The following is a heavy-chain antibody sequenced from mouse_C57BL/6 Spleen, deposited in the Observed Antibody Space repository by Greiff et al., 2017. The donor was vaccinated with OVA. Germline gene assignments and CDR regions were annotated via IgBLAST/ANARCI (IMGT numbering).Heavy chain of an antibody. CDR3: AGSHYYGSSYAGLAN. V-gene: IGHV14-1*01. J-gene: IGHJ3*01. D-gene: IGHD1-1*01. CDR1: GFNIKDYY. Sequence: VHVKQSGAELVKPGASVKLSCTASGFNIKDYYMHWVKQRPEQGLEWIGRIDPEDGDTKYAPKFQGKATITADTSSNTAYLQLSSLTSEDTAVNSLAGSHYYGSSYAGLANGGQGTLVTVSA. CDR2: IDPEDGDT.